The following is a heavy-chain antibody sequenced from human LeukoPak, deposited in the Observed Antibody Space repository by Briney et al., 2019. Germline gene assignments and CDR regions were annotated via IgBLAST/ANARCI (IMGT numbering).Heavy chain of an antibody. V-gene: IGHV3-48*03. CDR1: GFTFSSYE. Sequence: GGSLRLSCAASGFTFSSYEMNWVRQAPGKGLEWISYISSSGSTIYYADSVKGRFTISRDNAKNSLYLQMNSLRAEDTAIYYCARGVTSGGPWGQGTMVTVSS. CDR2: ISSSGSTI. CDR3: ARGVTSGGP. J-gene: IGHJ3*01. D-gene: IGHD4-17*01.